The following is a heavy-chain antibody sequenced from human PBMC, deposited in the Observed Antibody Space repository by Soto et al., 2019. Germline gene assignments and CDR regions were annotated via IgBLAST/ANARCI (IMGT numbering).Heavy chain of an antibody. CDR3: ARGYYYDSSGYCFDY. D-gene: IGHD3-22*01. J-gene: IGHJ4*02. Sequence: PPGKGLEWIGEIYHSWSTNYNPSLKSRVTISVDTSKNQFSLKLSSVTAADTAVYYCARGYYYDSSGYCFDYWCQGTLVTVSS. CDR2: IYHSWST. V-gene: IGHV4-34*01.